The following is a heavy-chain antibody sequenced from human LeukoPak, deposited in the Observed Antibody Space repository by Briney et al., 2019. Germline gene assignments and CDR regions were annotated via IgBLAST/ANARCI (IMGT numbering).Heavy chain of an antibody. Sequence: SGTLSLTCTVSGGSISSGGYYWSWIRQHPGKGLEWIGHIHYNGNTYYNPSLKSRVTISDDTSKNQFSLRLTSVTAADTAVYYCARGAMAGANWFDPWGQGAQVTVSS. CDR3: ARGAMAGANWFDP. CDR2: IHYNGNT. D-gene: IGHD5-24*01. J-gene: IGHJ5*02. CDR1: GGSISSGGYY. V-gene: IGHV4-31*03.